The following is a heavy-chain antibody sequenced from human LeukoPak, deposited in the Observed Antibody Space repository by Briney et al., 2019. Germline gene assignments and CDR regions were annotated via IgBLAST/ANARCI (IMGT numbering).Heavy chain of an antibody. CDR2: IYPGDSDT. D-gene: IGHD3-3*01. Sequence: GESLKISCKGSGYSCTSYWIGWVRQMPGKGLEWMGIIYPGDSDTRYSPSFQGQVTISADKSINTAYLQWSSLKASDTAMYYCARPHEEGGPDFVYFDYWGQGTLVTVSS. CDR1: GYSCTSYW. CDR3: ARPHEEGGPDFVYFDY. J-gene: IGHJ4*02. V-gene: IGHV5-51*01.